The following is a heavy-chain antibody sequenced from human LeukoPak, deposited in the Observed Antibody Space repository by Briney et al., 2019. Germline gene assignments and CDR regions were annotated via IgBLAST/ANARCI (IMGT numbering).Heavy chain of an antibody. V-gene: IGHV1-69*13. CDR2: IIPIFGTA. CDR3: ARSYYYDSSGYPYYFDY. D-gene: IGHD3-22*01. CDR1: GGTFSSYA. J-gene: IGHJ4*02. Sequence: ASVKVSCKASGGTFSSYAISWVRQAPGQGLEWRGGIIPIFGTANYAQKFQGRVTITADESTSTAYMELSSRRAEDTAVYYCARSYYYDSSGYPYYFDYWGQGTLVTVSS.